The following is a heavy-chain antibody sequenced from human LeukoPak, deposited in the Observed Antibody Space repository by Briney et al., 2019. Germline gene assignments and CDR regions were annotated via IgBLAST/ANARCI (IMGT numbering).Heavy chain of an antibody. CDR1: GGSISSYY. CDR3: ARVEESSSWYSADYFDY. Sequence: PSETLSLTCTVSGGSISSYYWSWIRQPPGKGLEWIGYIYYSGSTNYNPSLKSRVTISVDTSKNQFSLKLSSVTAADTAVYYCARVEESSSWYSADYFDYWGQGTLVTVSS. J-gene: IGHJ4*02. CDR2: IYYSGST. V-gene: IGHV4-59*08. D-gene: IGHD6-13*01.